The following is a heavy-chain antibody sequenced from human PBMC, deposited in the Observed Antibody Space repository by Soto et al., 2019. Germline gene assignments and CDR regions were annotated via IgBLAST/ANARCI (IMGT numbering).Heavy chain of an antibody. J-gene: IGHJ4*02. D-gene: IGHD4-17*01. V-gene: IGHV3-30*18. CDR2: ISYDGSNK. CDR1: GFTFSSYG. Sequence: GGSLRLSCAASGFTFSSYGMHWVSQAPGKGLEWVAVISYDGSNKYYADSVKGRFTISRDNSKNTLYLQMNSLRAEDTAVYYCAKDPGTVTYFDYWGQGTLVTVSS. CDR3: AKDPGTVTYFDY.